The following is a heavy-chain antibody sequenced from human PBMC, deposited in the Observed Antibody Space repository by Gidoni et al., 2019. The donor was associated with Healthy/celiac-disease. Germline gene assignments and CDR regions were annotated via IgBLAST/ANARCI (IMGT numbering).Heavy chain of an antibody. CDR3: ARDSCSGGSCYFFDY. CDR1: GFTFSSYS. J-gene: IGHJ4*02. V-gene: IGHV3-48*01. D-gene: IGHD2-15*01. CDR2: ISSSSSTI. Sequence: EVQLVESGGGLVQPGGSLRLSCAASGFTFSSYSMNWVRQAPGKGLEWVSYISSSSSTIDYADSVKGRFTISRDNAKNSLYLQMNSLRAEDTAVYYCARDSCSGGSCYFFDYWGQGTLVTVSS.